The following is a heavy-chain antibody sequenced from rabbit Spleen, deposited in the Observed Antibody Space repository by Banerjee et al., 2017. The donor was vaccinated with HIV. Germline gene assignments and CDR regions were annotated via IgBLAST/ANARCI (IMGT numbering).Heavy chain of an antibody. CDR2: IYTGNVKT. CDR3: ARFYAGYGYFGYAAM. D-gene: IGHD8-1*01. V-gene: IGHV1S40*01. Sequence: LEESGGGLVQPGASLTLTCTASGFSFSGNYDMCWVRQAPGKGLEWIGCIYTGNVKTSFSSWAKGRLTISNTSSTTVTLQMTSLPAADTATYFCARFYAGYGYFGYAAMWGPGTLVTVS. J-gene: IGHJ6*01. CDR1: GFSFSGNYD.